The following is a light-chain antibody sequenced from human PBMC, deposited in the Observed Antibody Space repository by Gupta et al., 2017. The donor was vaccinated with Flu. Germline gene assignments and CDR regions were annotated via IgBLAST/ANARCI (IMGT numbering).Light chain of an antibody. CDR2: SVS. Sequence: GDRVTITCRASQDIGTYLAWYQQKPGKAPDLLIYSVSILQSVVPSRFSGGGSGTEFTLTISSLQAEDFASYYCQKLDSFPITFGQGTRLEIK. CDR1: QDIGTY. CDR3: QKLDSFPIT. V-gene: IGKV1-9*01. J-gene: IGKJ5*01.